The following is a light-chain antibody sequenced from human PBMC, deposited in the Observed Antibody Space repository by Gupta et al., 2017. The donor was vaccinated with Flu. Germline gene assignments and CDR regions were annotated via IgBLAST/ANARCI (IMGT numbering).Light chain of an antibody. Sequence: QSALTQPASVSGSPGQSITISCTGTSSDVGGYNYVSWYQQHPGKAPKLMIYEVSNRPSGVSNRFSGSKSGNTASLTISGLQAEDEADYDCSSYTSSSTVVFGTGTKVTVL. CDR1: SSDVGGYNY. V-gene: IGLV2-14*01. CDR3: SSYTSSSTVV. J-gene: IGLJ1*01. CDR2: EVS.